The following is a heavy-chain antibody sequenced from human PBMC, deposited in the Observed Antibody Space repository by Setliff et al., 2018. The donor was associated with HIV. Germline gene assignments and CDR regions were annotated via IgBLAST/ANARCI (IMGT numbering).Heavy chain of an antibody. V-gene: IGHV3-23*01. CDR3: AKARDGTSVAVSSD. CDR2: ISDTGDYI. D-gene: IGHD1-26*01. Sequence: GGSLRLSCTASAFTFNKYAMAWVRQAPGKGLEWVSAISDTGDYIYYADSVKGRFTISRDNSKNTLYLQMNSLRAEDTAVYYCAKARDGTSVAVSSDWGQGTLVTVSS. J-gene: IGHJ4*02. CDR1: AFTFNKYA.